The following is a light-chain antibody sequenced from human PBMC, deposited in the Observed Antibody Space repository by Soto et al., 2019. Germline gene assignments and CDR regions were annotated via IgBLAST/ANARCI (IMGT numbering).Light chain of an antibody. Sequence: SPQHPDTLSLSPGQRATLSCRSGPRARSSYLAWYQQHPRPAPRLLLCGASTSAAAIPDGSMGSGSGTDFTLAIVRLEPEDFAVYYCQQYGGLVCRFAQGTKL. CDR1: PRARSSY. CDR3: QQYGGLVCR. V-gene: IGKV3-20*01. J-gene: IGKJ2*04. CDR2: GAS.